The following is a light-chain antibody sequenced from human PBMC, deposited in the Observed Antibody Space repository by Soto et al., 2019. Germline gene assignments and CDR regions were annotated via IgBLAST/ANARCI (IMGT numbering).Light chain of an antibody. Sequence: DIQMTQAPSSLSASVGDRVSITCRASQNIRNSLNWYQQKPGKAPQLLISSTSSLQSGVPSRFSGSGSGTDFTLTISSLQPEDFASYDCQQSYSTPPITFRQGTRLEI. J-gene: IGKJ5*01. CDR3: QQSYSTPPIT. V-gene: IGKV1-39*01. CDR2: STS. CDR1: QNIRNS.